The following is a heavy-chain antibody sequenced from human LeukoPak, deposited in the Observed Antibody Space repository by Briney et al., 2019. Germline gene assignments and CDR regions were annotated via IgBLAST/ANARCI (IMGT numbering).Heavy chain of an antibody. CDR2: ISSHAIYI. Sequence: GGSLRLSCAASGFTFRSYSMNWLRQAPGKGLEWVSTISSHAIYIYYPYSVKGLFTISRDNSENSVYLQMDSLRDDDTARYFCARDLSLADPGGFDYWGQGALVTVSS. J-gene: IGHJ4*02. V-gene: IGHV3-21*01. CDR3: ARDLSLADPGGFDY. CDR1: GFTFRSYS. D-gene: IGHD6-6*01.